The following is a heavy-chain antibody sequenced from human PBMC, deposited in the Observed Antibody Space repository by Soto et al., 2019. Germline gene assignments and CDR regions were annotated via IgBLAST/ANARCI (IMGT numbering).Heavy chain of an antibody. D-gene: IGHD2-2*01. CDR2: INPNSGGT. V-gene: IGHV1-2*04. CDR3: ARLAYCSSTSCYGGHAFDI. CDR1: GYTFTSYY. Sequence: ASVKVSCKASGYTFTSYYMHWVRQAPGQGLEWMGWINPNSGGTNYAQKFQGWVTMTRDTSISTAYMELSRLRSDDTAVYYCARLAYCSSTSCYGGHAFDIWGQGTMVTVSS. J-gene: IGHJ3*02.